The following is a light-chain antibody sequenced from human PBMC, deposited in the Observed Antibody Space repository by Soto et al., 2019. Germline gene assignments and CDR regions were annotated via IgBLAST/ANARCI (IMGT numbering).Light chain of an antibody. J-gene: IGKJ4*01. Sequence: DIQMTQSPSSRSASVGDRGTLTCRASQSISKYLNWYQLKSGKGPKLLIYGTTTLQSGVPSRFSGSGSGTDFTLTISNLQPEDFAVYYCQQGYSPLLTFGGGTKVDIK. CDR1: QSISKY. CDR3: QQGYSPLLT. V-gene: IGKV1-39*01. CDR2: GTT.